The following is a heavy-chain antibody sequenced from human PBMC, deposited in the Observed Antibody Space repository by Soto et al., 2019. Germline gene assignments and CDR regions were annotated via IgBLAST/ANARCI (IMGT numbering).Heavy chain of an antibody. CDR1: GCTFTAYY. Sequence: ASLKVPCKPFGCTFTAYYLHWVRQAPGHGLECMGWVAPRSGATNYAQSFQGRVVMTRDTSVHTVYMELRVLTSDATAVCYCETDDYGAYASGGQGTLVTVSS. V-gene: IGHV1-2*02. D-gene: IGHD4-17*01. CDR2: VAPRSGAT. CDR3: ETDDYGAYAS. J-gene: IGHJ5*01.